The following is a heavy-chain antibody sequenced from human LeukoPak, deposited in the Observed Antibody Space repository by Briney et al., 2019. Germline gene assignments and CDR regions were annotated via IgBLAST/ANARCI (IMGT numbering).Heavy chain of an antibody. Sequence: GGSLRLSCSASGFTFSSSAMSWVRQAPGKGLEWVSASGGDGGSTYADSVKGRFTISRDNSKNTLYLQMNSLRAEDTATYYCAKALNYWYFGLWGRGNLVTVSS. CDR2: SGGDGGST. V-gene: IGHV3-23*01. CDR1: GFTFSSSA. J-gene: IGHJ2*01. CDR3: AKALNYWYFGL.